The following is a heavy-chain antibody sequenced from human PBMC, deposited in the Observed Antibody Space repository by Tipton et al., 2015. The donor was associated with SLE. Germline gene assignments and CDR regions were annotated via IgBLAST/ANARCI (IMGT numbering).Heavy chain of an antibody. CDR3: AKDKTYYYDSSGSPFSGEYFQH. Sequence: TLSLTCAVSGYSISSGYYWGWIRQPPGKGLEWIGSIYHSGSTYYNPSLKSRVTISVDTSKNQFSLKLSSVTAADTAVYYCAKDKTYYYDSSGSPFSGEYFQHWGQGTLVTVSS. J-gene: IGHJ1*01. CDR2: IYHSGST. V-gene: IGHV4-38-2*02. CDR1: GYSISSGYY. D-gene: IGHD3-22*01.